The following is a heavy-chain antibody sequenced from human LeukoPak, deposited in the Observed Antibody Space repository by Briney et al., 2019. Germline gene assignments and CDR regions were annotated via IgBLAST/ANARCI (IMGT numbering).Heavy chain of an antibody. CDR2: IYYSGDT. CDR3: ARVKLNEFFGKNPAYYYVDV. J-gene: IGHJ6*03. V-gene: IGHV4-59*01. Sequence: SETLSLTCTVSGDSIRSYCWTWIRQPPGKELEWIGYIYYSGDTNYNPSLKSRVTISIDTSKNQFSLKPSSVTAADTAVYHCARVKLNEFFGKNPAYYYVDVWGKGTTVTVSS. D-gene: IGHD3-3*01. CDR1: GDSIRSYC.